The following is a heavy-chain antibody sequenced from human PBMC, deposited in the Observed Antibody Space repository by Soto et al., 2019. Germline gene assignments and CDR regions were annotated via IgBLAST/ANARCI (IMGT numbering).Heavy chain of an antibody. D-gene: IGHD3-3*01. J-gene: IGHJ4*02. CDR3: ARDGTHYDFWSGLLRQVPYFDY. V-gene: IGHV4-4*07. CDR1: DGSISSHY. CDR2: IHSSGST. Sequence: SVTLSLTSSVSDGSISSHYWILIRQPAGKGLEWIGRIHSSGSTNYNPSLKSRISMSVDTSKNQVSLKLTSVTAADTAVYYCARDGTHYDFWSGLLRQVPYFDYWGQGTLVTVSS.